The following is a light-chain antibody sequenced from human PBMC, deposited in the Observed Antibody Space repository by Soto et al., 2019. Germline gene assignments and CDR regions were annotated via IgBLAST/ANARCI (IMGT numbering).Light chain of an antibody. CDR3: NSRNLGASPSV. CDR2: EVR. CDR1: SSDIGSYNY. Sequence: SILTQPASVSGSPGQSITISCTGKSSDIGSYNYVAWYQQLPGKTPKLIISEVRSRPSGVPVRFSGSTSGNTASLTISGLQADDEVDYYCNSRNLGASPSVFGTGPKFTV. J-gene: IGLJ1*01. V-gene: IGLV2-14*01.